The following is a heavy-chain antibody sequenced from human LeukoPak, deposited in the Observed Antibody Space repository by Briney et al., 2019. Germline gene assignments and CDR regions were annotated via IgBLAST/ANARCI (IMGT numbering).Heavy chain of an antibody. CDR1: GYTFTSYY. J-gene: IGHJ6*03. CDR2: INPSGGST. V-gene: IGHV1-46*01. CDR3: ARDLWNCSSTSCYPGYYYMDV. Sequence: ASVKVSCKASGYTFTSYYMHWVRQAPGQGLEWMGIINPSGGSTSYAQKFQGRVTMTRDTSTSTVYMELSSLRSEDTAVYYCARDLWNCSSTSCYPGYYYMDVWGKGATVTVSS. D-gene: IGHD2-2*01.